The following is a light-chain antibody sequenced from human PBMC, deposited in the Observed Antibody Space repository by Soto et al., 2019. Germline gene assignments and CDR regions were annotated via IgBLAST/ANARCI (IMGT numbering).Light chain of an antibody. J-gene: IGKJ4*01. V-gene: IGKV3-20*01. CDR2: GAS. CDR3: QQLERYPST. CDR1: QSVSSSF. Sequence: EIVLAQSPGTLSLSPGESATLSCRASQSVSSSFLAWYQQKAGQAPRLLIYGASRRATGIPDRFSGSGSGTDFTLTISRLEPEDFATYYCQQLERYPSTFGGGTKVEIK.